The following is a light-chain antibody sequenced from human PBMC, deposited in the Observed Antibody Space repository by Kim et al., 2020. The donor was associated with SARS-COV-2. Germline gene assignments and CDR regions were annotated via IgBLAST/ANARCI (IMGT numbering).Light chain of an antibody. J-gene: IGLJ2*01. CDR3: NSRDSTGNHLV. Sequence: ALVQTVRITCQGDSLRIYYASWYQQKPGHTPILVFYGRDNRPSGIPDRFSGSSSGVTASLTITGAQAEDEADYYCNSRDSTGNHLVFGGGTQLTVL. V-gene: IGLV3-19*01. CDR2: GRD. CDR1: SLRIYY.